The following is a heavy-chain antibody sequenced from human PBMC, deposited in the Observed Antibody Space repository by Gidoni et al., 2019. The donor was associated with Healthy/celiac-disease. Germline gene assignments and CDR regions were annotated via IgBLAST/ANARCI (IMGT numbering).Heavy chain of an antibody. D-gene: IGHD1-26*01. J-gene: IGHJ4*02. CDR3: ARGLGAMMFGY. CDR2: IYYSGST. V-gene: IGHV4-39*07. Sequence: QLQLQESGPGLVKPSATLSLTCTVSGGSISSSSYYWGWIRQPPGKGLEWIGSIYYSGSTYYNPSLKSRVTISVDTSKNQFSLKLSSVTAADTAVYYCARGLGAMMFGYWGQGTLVTVSS. CDR1: GGSISSSSYY.